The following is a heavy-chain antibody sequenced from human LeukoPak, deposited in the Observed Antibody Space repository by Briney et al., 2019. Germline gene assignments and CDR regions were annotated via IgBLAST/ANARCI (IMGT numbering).Heavy chain of an antibody. CDR2: IYYSGST. Sequence: SETLSLTCTVSGGSISSGGYYWSWIRQHPGKGLEWIGYIYYSGSTYYNPSLKSRVTISVDTSKNQFSLKLSSVTAADTAVYYCARDNAVSSLFDYWGQGTLVTVSS. CDR1: GGSISSGGYY. CDR3: ARDNAVSSLFDY. D-gene: IGHD2-2*01. V-gene: IGHV4-31*03. J-gene: IGHJ4*02.